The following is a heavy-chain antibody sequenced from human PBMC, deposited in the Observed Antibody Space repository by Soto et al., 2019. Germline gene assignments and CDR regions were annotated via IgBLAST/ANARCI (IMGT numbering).Heavy chain of an antibody. CDR2: FYYSGST. CDR1: GGSISSGDYY. J-gene: IGHJ4*02. D-gene: IGHD2-15*01. CDR3: ARASVAAPCIDY. V-gene: IGHV4-30-4*01. Sequence: SETLSLTCTVSGGSISSGDYYWSWIRQPPGKGLEWIGYFYYSGSTYYNPSLKSRVTISVDTSKNQFSLKLSSVTAADTAVYYCARASVAAPCIDYWGQGTLVTVSS.